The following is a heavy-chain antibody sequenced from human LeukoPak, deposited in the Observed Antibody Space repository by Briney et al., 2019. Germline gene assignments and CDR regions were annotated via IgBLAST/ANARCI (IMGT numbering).Heavy chain of an antibody. CDR1: GYTFTGYY. Sequence: ASVKVSCKASGYTFTGYYMHWVRQAPGQGLEWMSWINPNSGGTNYAQKFQGRVTMTRDTSISTAYMELSSLRSDDTAVYYCASSYYDSSGYHGWFDPWGQGTLVTVSS. J-gene: IGHJ5*02. CDR3: ASSYYDSSGYHGWFDP. CDR2: INPNSGGT. V-gene: IGHV1-2*02. D-gene: IGHD3-22*01.